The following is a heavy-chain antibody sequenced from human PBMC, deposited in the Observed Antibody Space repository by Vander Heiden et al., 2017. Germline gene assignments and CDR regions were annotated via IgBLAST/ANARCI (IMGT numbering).Heavy chain of an antibody. CDR1: GFTFGHTW. D-gene: IGHD2-15*01. V-gene: IGHV3-15*04. J-gene: IGHJ1*01. CDR3: TTDRGDCRDHSCQFQH. CDR2: IESIIEGGTT. Sequence: EVQLVESGGGLVKPGGSLRLSCTASGFTFGHTWMSWVRQAPGKGLEWVGRIESIIEGGTTDYAAPVKGRFTISRDDSKNTLYLQMNSLQTEDTAVYFCTTDRGDCRDHSCQFQHWGQGTLVTVSS.